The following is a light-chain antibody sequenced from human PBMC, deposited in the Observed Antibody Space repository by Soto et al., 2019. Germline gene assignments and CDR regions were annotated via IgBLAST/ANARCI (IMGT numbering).Light chain of an antibody. J-gene: IGLJ2*01. CDR2: EDN. CDR3: QSYDSSSHVV. V-gene: IGLV6-57*04. CDR1: SGSIASNY. Sequence: NFMLTQPHSVSECPGKTVTISCTRSSGSIASNYVQWYQQRPGSAPTTVIYEDNQRPSGVPDRFSGSIDSSSNSASLTISGLKTADEADYYCQSYDSSSHVVFGGGTKLNVL.